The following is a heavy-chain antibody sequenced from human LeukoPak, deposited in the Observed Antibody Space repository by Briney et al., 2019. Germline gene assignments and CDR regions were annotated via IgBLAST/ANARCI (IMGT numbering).Heavy chain of an antibody. D-gene: IGHD2-2*02. CDR1: GGSFSGYY. J-gene: IGHJ6*03. CDR3: ARVQVVPAAIRTPPYYYYYYTDV. Sequence: SETLSLTCAVYGGSFSGYYWSWIRQPPGKGLEWIGEINHSGSTNYNPSLKSRVTISVDTSKNQFSLKLSSVTAADTAVYYCARVQVVPAAIRTPPYYYYYYTDVWGKGTTVTVSS. CDR2: INHSGST. V-gene: IGHV4-34*01.